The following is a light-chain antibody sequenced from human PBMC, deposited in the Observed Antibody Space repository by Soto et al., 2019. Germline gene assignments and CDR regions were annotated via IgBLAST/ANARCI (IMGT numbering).Light chain of an antibody. CDR1: QSISGW. Sequence: DIQMTQSPSTLSASVGDRVTITCRASQSISGWLAWYQQKPGKAPKXLIYDASSLESGVPSRFRGSRSGTEFTITVSSLKPEDCATDDCLQEHDDSWTFGQGTKVDIK. CDR3: LQEHDDSWT. CDR2: DAS. V-gene: IGKV1-5*01. J-gene: IGKJ1*01.